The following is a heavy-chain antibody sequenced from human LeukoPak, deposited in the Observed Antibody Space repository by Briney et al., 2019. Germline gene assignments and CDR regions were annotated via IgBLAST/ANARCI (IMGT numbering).Heavy chain of an antibody. CDR2: IIPIFGTA. CDR1: GGTFSSYA. V-gene: IGHV1-69*05. J-gene: IGHJ4*02. D-gene: IGHD3-22*01. CDR3: ARVASNYYDNRFGY. Sequence: SVKVSCKTSGGTFSSYAISWVRQAPGQGLEWMGGIIPIFGTANYAQKFQGRVTITTDESTSTAYMELSSLRSEDTAVYYCARVASNYYDNRFGYWGQGTLVTVSS.